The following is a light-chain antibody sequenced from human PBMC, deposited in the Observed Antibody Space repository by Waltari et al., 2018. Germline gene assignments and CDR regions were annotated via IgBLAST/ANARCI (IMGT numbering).Light chain of an antibody. CDR1: SSNIRARYD. J-gene: IGLJ2*01. CDR2: GNT. CDR3: QSYDSSLSVL. V-gene: IGLV1-40*01. Sequence: QSVLTQPPSVSGAPGQSVTISCTWSSSNIRARYDVHWYQQVPGAAPKLLIYGNTNRPSGVPDRFSGSKSGTSASLAITGLQAEDEADYYCQSYDSSLSVLFGGGTKLTVL.